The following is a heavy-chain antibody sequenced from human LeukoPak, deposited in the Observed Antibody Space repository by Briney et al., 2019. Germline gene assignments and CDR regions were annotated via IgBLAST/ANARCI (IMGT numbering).Heavy chain of an antibody. Sequence: GGSLRLSCAASGFTLSGNWMHWVRQAPGKGLVWVSRINSDGSSTSYADSVKGRFTISRDNAKNTLYLQMNSLRAEDTAVYYCARDSGTTVGYFDYWGQGTLVTVSS. CDR2: INSDGSST. J-gene: IGHJ4*02. D-gene: IGHD4-23*01. V-gene: IGHV3-74*01. CDR1: GFTLSGNW. CDR3: ARDSGTTVGYFDY.